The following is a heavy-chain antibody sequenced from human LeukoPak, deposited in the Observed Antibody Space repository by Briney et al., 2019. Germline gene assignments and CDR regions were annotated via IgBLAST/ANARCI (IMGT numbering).Heavy chain of an antibody. J-gene: IGHJ6*03. Sequence: SSETLSLTCTVSGGSISSSSYYWGWIRQPPGKGLEWIGEINHSGSTNYNPSLKSRVTISVDTSKNQFSLKLSSVTAADTAVYYCARVTRRYYYYYMDVWGKGTTVTVSS. V-gene: IGHV4-39*07. CDR2: INHSGST. CDR1: GGSISSSSYY. D-gene: IGHD4-23*01. CDR3: ARVTRRYYYYYMDV.